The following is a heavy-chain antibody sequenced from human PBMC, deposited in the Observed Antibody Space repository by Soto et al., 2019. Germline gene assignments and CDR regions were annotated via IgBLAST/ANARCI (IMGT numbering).Heavy chain of an antibody. J-gene: IGHJ6*03. V-gene: IGHV4-59*01. Sequence: SETLSLTCTVSGGSISSYYWSWIRQPPGKGLEWIGYIYYSGSTNYNPSLKSRVTISVDTSKNQFSLKLSSVTAADTAVYYCARGYSYGNYYYYCYMDVWGKGTTVTVSS. CDR2: IYYSGST. CDR1: GGSISSYY. D-gene: IGHD5-18*01. CDR3: ARGYSYGNYYYYCYMDV.